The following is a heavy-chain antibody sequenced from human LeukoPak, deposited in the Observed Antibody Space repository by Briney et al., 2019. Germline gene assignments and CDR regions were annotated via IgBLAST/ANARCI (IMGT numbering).Heavy chain of an antibody. D-gene: IGHD2-21*02. CDR3: ARHGGGDPY. V-gene: IGHV5-51*01. Sequence: GESLQISCKASGYSFTSYWIAWVRQMPGKGLEWMGIIYPGDSQTRYSPSFQGQVAMSVDKSTTTAYLQWSSLKASDTAVYYCARHGGGDPYWGQGTLVTVSS. CDR1: GYSFTSYW. CDR2: IYPGDSQT. J-gene: IGHJ4*02.